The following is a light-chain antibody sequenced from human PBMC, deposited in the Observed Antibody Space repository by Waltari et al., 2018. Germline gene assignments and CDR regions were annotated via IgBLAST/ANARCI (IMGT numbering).Light chain of an antibody. CDR1: LSVSWY. J-gene: IGKJ4*01. CDR2: DAS. V-gene: IGKV3-11*01. Sequence: SCRAMLSVSWYLAVYQQRPGQAPRLLIYDASNRATCIPARFSGSGSETDFTLTISSLQPEDSAVYYCQQRRNWPLTFGGGTKVEIK. CDR3: QQRRNWPLT.